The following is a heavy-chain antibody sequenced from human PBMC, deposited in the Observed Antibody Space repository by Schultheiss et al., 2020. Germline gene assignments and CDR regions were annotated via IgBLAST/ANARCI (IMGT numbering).Heavy chain of an antibody. J-gene: IGHJ4*02. CDR2: ISSSSSYI. CDR1: GFTFSSYS. D-gene: IGHD3-22*01. Sequence: GGSLRLSCAASGFTFSSYSMNWVRQAPGKGLEWVSSISSSSSYIYYADSVKGRFTISRDNAKNSLYLQMNSLRAEDTAVYYCAREETYYYDSSGPYYFDYWGQGTLVTVSS. CDR3: AREETYYYDSSGPYYFDY. V-gene: IGHV3-21*01.